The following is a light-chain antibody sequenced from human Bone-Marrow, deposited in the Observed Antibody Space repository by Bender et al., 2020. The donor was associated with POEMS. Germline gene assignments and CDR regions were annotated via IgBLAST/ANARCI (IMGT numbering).Light chain of an antibody. CDR2: TNN. V-gene: IGLV1-47*01. CDR3: SSWDDSLSGWV. J-gene: IGLJ3*02. Sequence: QPVLIQPPSASGSPGQRVTISCSGSDSNIGSHYVHWYQQVPGTAPKLLVYTNNQRPSGVPDRFSGSKSGTSASLAISDIQSEDEGDYYCSSWDDSLSGWVFGGGTKLTVL. CDR1: DSNIGSHY.